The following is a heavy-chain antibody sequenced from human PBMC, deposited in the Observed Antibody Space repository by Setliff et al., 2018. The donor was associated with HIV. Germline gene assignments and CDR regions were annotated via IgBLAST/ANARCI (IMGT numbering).Heavy chain of an antibody. CDR2: VYTTGGT. Sequence: SETLSLTCTVSGGSASNSRYYWAWIRQPAGKGLEWIGHVYTTGGTNYNPSLESRLTISVDTSRNQFSLRLSSVTAADTAVYYCARAPTGVTNAFDIWGQGTMVTVSS. CDR1: GGSASNSRYY. D-gene: IGHD2-8*02. CDR3: ARAPTGVTNAFDI. J-gene: IGHJ3*02. V-gene: IGHV4-61*09.